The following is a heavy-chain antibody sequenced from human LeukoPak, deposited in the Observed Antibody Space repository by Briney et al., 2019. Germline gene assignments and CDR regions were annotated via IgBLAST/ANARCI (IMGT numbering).Heavy chain of an antibody. CDR1: GFAFNTYS. Sequence: GGSLRLSCAASGFAFNTYSMNWVRQAPGKGLEWVSYISSSGSTIYYADSVKGRFTISRDNAKNSLYLQMNSLRAEDTAVYYCAELGITMIGGVWGQGTLVTVSS. D-gene: IGHD3-10*02. CDR3: AELGITMIGGV. CDR2: ISSSGSTI. J-gene: IGHJ1*01. V-gene: IGHV3-48*04.